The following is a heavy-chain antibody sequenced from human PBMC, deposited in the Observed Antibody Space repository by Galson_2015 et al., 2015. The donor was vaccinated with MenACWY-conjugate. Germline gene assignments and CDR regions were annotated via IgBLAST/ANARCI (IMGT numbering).Heavy chain of an antibody. CDR1: GISFSSHA. CDR2: ISSSGIT. D-gene: IGHD5-18*01. CDR3: AKRESFGYGWFDP. Sequence: SLRLSCADSGISFSSHAMSWVRQAPGMGLEWVSGISSSGITQYADSVKGRFTISRDNSNNTLFLQMTRLRVEDTAVYYCAKRESFGYGWFDPWGQGTLVTVSS. J-gene: IGHJ5*02. V-gene: IGHV3-23*01.